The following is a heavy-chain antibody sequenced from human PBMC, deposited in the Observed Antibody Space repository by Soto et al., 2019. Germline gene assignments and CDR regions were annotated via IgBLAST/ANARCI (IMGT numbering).Heavy chain of an antibody. CDR1: GGTFSSYA. CDR3: ARAAYYYDTPPDAFDI. CDR2: IIPIFGTA. Sequence: QVQLVQSGAEVKKPGSSVKVSCKASGGTFSSYAISWVRQAPGQGLEWMGGIIPIFGTANYAQKFQGRVTITADDSTSTAYMELSSLRSEDTAVYYCARAAYYYDTPPDAFDIWGQGTMVTVSS. J-gene: IGHJ3*02. V-gene: IGHV1-69*01. D-gene: IGHD3-22*01.